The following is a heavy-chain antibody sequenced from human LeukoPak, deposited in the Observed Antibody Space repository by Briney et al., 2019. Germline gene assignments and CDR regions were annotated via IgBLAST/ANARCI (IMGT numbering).Heavy chain of an antibody. CDR3: ARGGGYRLDY. D-gene: IGHD6-25*01. CDR1: GFTFRGYG. Sequence: GGSLRLSCAASGFTFRGYGMHWVRHTPGKGLEWVSAIETDGSATTYADSVEGRFSISRDNAKNILYLQMNSLRVEDTAVYYCARGGGYRLDYWGQGTLVTVSS. J-gene: IGHJ4*02. CDR2: IETDGSAT. V-gene: IGHV3-74*01.